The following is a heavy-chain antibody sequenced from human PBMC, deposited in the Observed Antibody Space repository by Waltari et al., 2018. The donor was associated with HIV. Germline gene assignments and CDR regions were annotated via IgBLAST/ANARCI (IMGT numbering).Heavy chain of an antibody. J-gene: IGHJ5*02. CDR2: IYYSGST. Sequence: QLQLQESGPGLVKPSETLSLTCTVSGGSISSSSYYWGWIRRPPGKGLVGIGSIYYSGSTYYNPSLKSRVTISVDTSKNQFSLKLSSVTAADTAVYYCATQTYYYDSSGYPNRAFDPWGQGTLVTVSS. CDR1: GGSISSSSYY. V-gene: IGHV4-39*01. D-gene: IGHD3-22*01. CDR3: ATQTYYYDSSGYPNRAFDP.